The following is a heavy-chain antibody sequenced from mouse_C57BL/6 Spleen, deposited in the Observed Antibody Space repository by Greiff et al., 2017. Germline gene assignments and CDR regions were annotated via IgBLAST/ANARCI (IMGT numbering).Heavy chain of an antibody. CDR1: GYTFTSYW. V-gene: IGHV1-50*01. CDR2: IDPSDSYT. D-gene: IGHD2-5*01. CDR3: ARRKSNYVSYVDV. Sequence: VQLQQPGAELVKPGASVKLSCKASGYTFTSYWMQWVKQRPGQGLEWIGEIDPSDSYTNYNQKFKGKATLTVDTSSSTAYMQLSSLTSADSAVYYCARRKSNYVSYVDVWGTGTTVTVSS. J-gene: IGHJ1*03.